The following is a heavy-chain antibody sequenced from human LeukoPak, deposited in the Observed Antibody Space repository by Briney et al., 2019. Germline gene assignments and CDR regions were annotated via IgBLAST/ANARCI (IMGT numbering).Heavy chain of an antibody. CDR2: ISGSGGST. CDR1: GFTFSSYA. V-gene: IGHV3-23*01. CDR3: ASWDYYDSSGYYSFAY. D-gene: IGHD3-22*01. J-gene: IGHJ4*02. Sequence: HPGGSLRLSCAASGFTFSSYAMSWVRQSPGKGLEGVSAISGSGGSTYYADSVKGRFTISRDNSKNTLYLQMNSLRAEDKAVYYCASWDYYDSSGYYSFAYWGQGTLVTVSS.